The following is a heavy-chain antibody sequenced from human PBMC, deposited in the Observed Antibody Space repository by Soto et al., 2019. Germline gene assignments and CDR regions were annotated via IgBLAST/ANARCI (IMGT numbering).Heavy chain of an antibody. CDR3: ARGKFGFSYYYYYYLDV. CDR1: DGPFSDYY. Sequence: QVQLHQWGAGLLKPSETLSLTCAVYDGPFSDYYWTWIRQSPVKGLAWIGAINHSGSTSDKSSLKSLVPISIDTSKNQFSLKLTSVTASDTAVYYCARGKFGFSYYYYYYLDVWGKGTTVTVSS. J-gene: IGHJ6*03. CDR2: INHSGST. D-gene: IGHD2-21*01. V-gene: IGHV4-34*01.